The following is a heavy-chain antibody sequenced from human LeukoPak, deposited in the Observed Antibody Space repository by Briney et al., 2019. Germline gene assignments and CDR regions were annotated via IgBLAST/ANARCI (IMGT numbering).Heavy chain of an antibody. CDR2: IYSGGGT. D-gene: IGHD3-10*01. CDR3: ASSVYSGSPTTSFDY. J-gene: IGHJ4*02. V-gene: IGHV3-53*01. CDR1: GFTVSSQY. Sequence: PGGSLRLSCAASGFTVSSQYMNWVRQAPGKGLEWVSGIYSGGGTYYADSVNGPFTISRDNSKNTLYIQMTSLRADDTAVYYCASSVYSGSPTTSFDYWGQGTLVTVSS.